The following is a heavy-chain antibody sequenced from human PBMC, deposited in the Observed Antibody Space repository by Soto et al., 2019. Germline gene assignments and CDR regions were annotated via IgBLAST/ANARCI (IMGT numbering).Heavy chain of an antibody. CDR2: ISAHNGNP. CDR3: ARGRYGDY. V-gene: IGHV1-18*01. CDR1: GYAFTTYG. Sequence: QVHLVQSGAEVQKPGASVKVSCQASGYAFTTYGITWVRQATGQGLEWMGWISAHNGNPNYAQKLQGRVTVTRATSTSTAYMELTSLRSDDTAVYYCARGRYGDYWGQGALVTVSS. D-gene: IGHD1-1*01. J-gene: IGHJ4*02.